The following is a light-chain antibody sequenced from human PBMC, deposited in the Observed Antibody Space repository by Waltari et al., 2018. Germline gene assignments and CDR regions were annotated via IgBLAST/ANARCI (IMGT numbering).Light chain of an antibody. Sequence: EIVLTQSPAIVSLSPGERATLSCRASQSVSFFLAWYQQKPGQGPRLLIFDTSNRATGIPARFSGCGSGTDFTLTISSLEPEDFATYYCQQRYSWPLTFGGGTKVEIK. CDR1: QSVSFF. V-gene: IGKV3-11*01. CDR3: QQRYSWPLT. CDR2: DTS. J-gene: IGKJ4*01.